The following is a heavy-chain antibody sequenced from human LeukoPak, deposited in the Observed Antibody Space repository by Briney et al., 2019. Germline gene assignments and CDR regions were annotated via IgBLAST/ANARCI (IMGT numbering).Heavy chain of an antibody. CDR1: GGTFSSYA. J-gene: IGHJ4*02. CDR2: IIPIFGTA. CDR3: AKDRYYYDSSGLAFYY. V-gene: IGHV1-69*05. Sequence: SVKVSCKASGGTFSSYAISWVRQAPGQGLEWMGRIIPIFGTANYAQKFQGRVTITTDESTSTAYMELSSLRSEDTAVYYCAKDRYYYDSSGLAFYYWGQGTLVTVCS. D-gene: IGHD3-22*01.